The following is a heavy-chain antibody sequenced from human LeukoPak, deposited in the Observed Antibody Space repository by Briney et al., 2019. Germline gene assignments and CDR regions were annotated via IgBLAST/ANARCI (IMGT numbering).Heavy chain of an antibody. D-gene: IGHD1-7*01. J-gene: IGHJ5*02. CDR2: IYYSGST. CDR3: ARAAGPGGTTFLGWFDP. CDR1: GGSLSNYY. V-gene: IGHV4-59*01. Sequence: SETLSLTCTVSGGSLSNYYWSWIRQPPGKGLEWIGYIYYSGSTNCNPSLKSRVTISVDTSKNQFSLKLSSVTAADTAVYYCARAAGPGGTTFLGWFDPWGQGTLVTVSS.